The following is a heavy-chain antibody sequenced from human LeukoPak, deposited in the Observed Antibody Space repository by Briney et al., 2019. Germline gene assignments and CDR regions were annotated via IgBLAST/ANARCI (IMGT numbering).Heavy chain of an antibody. J-gene: IGHJ4*02. CDR2: INSDGSST. CDR3: AKDQSLNSGYDSACFDY. V-gene: IGHV3-74*01. D-gene: IGHD5-12*01. CDR1: GFTFSSYW. Sequence: QPGGSLRLSCAASGFTFSSYWMHWVRQAPGKGLVWVSRINSDGSSTIYADSVNGRFTISRDNAKNTLYLQMNSLRAEDTAVYHCAKDQSLNSGYDSACFDYWGQGTLVTVSS.